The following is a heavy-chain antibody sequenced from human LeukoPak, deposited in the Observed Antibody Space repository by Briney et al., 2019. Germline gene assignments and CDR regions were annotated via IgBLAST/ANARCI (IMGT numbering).Heavy chain of an antibody. D-gene: IGHD1-1*01. Sequence: HPGGSLRLSCAASGFTFSNYAMGWVRQTGKGLEWVSGISGSGGSTYYAGSVKGRFTISRDNSKNTLYLQMNSLRAEDTAVYYCANRGRSYGDWGQGTLVAVSS. CDR2: ISGSGGST. CDR3: ANRGRSYGD. V-gene: IGHV3-23*01. J-gene: IGHJ4*02. CDR1: GFTFSNYA.